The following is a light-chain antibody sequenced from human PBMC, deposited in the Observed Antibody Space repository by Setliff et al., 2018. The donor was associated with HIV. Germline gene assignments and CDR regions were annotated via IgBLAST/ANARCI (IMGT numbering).Light chain of an antibody. CDR3: SSYTNTNTGV. V-gene: IGLV2-14*03. CDR1: NSDIGSHDY. J-gene: IGLJ1*01. Sequence: QSVLPQPASVSGSPGQSITISCSGTNSDIGSHDYVSWYQQHPGKAPKLIIFSVTYRPSGVSDRFSGSKSGNTASLTISGLQPEDEADYYCSSYTNTNTGVFGTGTKVTVL. CDR2: SVT.